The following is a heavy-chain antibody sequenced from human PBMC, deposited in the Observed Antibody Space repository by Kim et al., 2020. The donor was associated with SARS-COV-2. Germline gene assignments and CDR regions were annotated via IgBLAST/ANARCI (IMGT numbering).Heavy chain of an antibody. CDR1: GFTFSSYA. V-gene: IGHV3-23*01. J-gene: IGHJ6*02. CDR3: AKKVPAARMWGGYGMDV. D-gene: IGHD2-2*01. Sequence: GGSLRLSCAASGFTFSSYAMSWVRQAPGKGLEWVSAISGSGGSTYYADSVKGRFTISRDNSKNTLYLQMNSPRAEDTAVYYCAKKVPAARMWGGYGMDVWGQGTTVTVSS. CDR2: ISGSGGST.